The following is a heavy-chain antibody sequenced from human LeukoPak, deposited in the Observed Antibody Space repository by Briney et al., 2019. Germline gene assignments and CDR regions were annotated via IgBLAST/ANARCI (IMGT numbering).Heavy chain of an antibody. D-gene: IGHD7-27*01. J-gene: IGHJ4*02. V-gene: IGHV1-2*02. CDR3: GRFHQDWGTFDY. CDR2: IKPDSGDT. Sequence: ASVTVSCKASGYXFTGYYMHWVRQAPGQGLEWMGVIKPDSGDTHYVQKFQGRVTMTRDTSINKAYMELNLRSDATAVYYCGRFHQDWGTFDYWGQGTVVTVSS. CDR1: GYXFTGYY.